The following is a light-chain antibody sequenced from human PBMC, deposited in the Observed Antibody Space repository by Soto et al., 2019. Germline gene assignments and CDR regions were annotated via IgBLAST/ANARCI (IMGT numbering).Light chain of an antibody. CDR2: EVN. J-gene: IGLJ3*02. CDR1: STDVGGYKY. Sequence: SVLAQPASVSGSPGQSITISCTGTSTDVGGYKYVSWYQQHPGTAPKLMIFEVNGRPSGVSDRFSGSKSGNTASLTISGLQAEDEADYYCSSYTSSSTQVFGGGTQLTVL. V-gene: IGLV2-14*01. CDR3: SSYTSSSTQV.